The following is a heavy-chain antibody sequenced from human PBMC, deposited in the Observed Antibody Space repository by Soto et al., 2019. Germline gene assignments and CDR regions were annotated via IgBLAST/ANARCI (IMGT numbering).Heavy chain of an antibody. J-gene: IGHJ6*02. CDR1: GGSISSGDYY. Sequence: LSLTCTVSGGSISSGDYYWTWLRQPPGKGLEWIGYISYTGRTKYNPSLQSRVTISVDTSKNDFSLNLSSVTAADTAVYFCAREWGLLPYYVMNVWGHGTAVTVSS. CDR3: AREWGLLPYYVMNV. D-gene: IGHD7-27*01. V-gene: IGHV4-61*03. CDR2: ISYTGRT.